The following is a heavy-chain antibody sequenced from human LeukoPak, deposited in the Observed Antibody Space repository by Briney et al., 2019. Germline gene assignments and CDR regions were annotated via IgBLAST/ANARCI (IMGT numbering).Heavy chain of an antibody. CDR3: AGSDTIGYSPREWDYWYFDL. Sequence: GGSLRLSCAASGFTFSSYWMTWVRHLPGKGLEWVAKIKQDGSEKYYVDSVKGRFTISRDNTRDSLYLQMNSLRAEDTAVYYCAGSDTIGYSPREWDYWYFDLWGRGTLVTVSS. D-gene: IGHD3-22*01. CDR1: GFTFSSYW. CDR2: IKQDGSEK. J-gene: IGHJ2*01. V-gene: IGHV3-7*01.